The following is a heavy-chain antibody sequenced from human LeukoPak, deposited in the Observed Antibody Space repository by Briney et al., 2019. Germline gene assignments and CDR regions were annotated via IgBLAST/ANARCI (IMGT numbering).Heavy chain of an antibody. Sequence: ASVKVSCKASGYTFTGYYMHWVRQAPGQGLEWMGWISAYNGNTNYAQKLQGRVTMTTDTSTSTAYMELRSLRSDDTAVYYCARASGSLGDYWSQGTLVTVSS. CDR2: ISAYNGNT. CDR1: GYTFTGYY. D-gene: IGHD1-26*01. CDR3: ARASGSLGDY. J-gene: IGHJ4*02. V-gene: IGHV1-18*04.